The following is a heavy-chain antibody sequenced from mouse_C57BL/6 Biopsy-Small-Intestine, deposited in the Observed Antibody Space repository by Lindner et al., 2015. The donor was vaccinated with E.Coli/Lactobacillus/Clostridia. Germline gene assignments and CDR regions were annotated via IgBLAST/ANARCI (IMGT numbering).Heavy chain of an antibody. Sequence: VQLQESGPELVKPGASVKMSCKASGYSFTGYYMNWMKQSPEKSLEWIGEINPSTGGTTYNQKFKAKATLTVDKSSSTAYMQLKSLTSEDSAVFYCARSYYDYLDYWGQGTTLIVSS. D-gene: IGHD2-4*01. J-gene: IGHJ2*01. CDR3: ARSYYDYLDY. CDR2: INPSTGGT. CDR1: GYSFTGYY. V-gene: IGHV1-42*01.